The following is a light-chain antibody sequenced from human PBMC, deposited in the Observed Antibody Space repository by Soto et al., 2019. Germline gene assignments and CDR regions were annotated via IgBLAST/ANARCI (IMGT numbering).Light chain of an antibody. CDR2: GAS. J-gene: IGKJ1*01. CDR3: QQFGSSAWT. V-gene: IGKV3-20*01. Sequence: EIVLTQSPGTLSLSPGERATLSCRASQHISNSYLAWYQQKPGQAPRLLIQGASSRATGIPDRFSGSGSGTDFTLTISRLEPEDFAVYYCQQFGSSAWTFGPGTKVDI. CDR1: QHISNSY.